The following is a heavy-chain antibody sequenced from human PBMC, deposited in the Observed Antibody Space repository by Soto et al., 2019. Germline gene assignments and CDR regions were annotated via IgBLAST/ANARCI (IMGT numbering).Heavy chain of an antibody. J-gene: IGHJ5*02. D-gene: IGHD2-21*01. CDR3: ASARHIGP. V-gene: IGHV3-7*01. CDR1: GFTFGKYW. Sequence: GGSLRLSCAASGFTFGKYWMSWVRQAPGKGPEWVANIKQDGSERNYVDSVKGRFTISRDNAENSLYLQMNSLRVEDTGVYYCASARHIGPWGQGTLVTVSS. CDR2: IKQDGSER.